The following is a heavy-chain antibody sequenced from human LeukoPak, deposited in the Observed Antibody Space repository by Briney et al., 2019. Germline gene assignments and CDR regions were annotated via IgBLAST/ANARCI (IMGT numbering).Heavy chain of an antibody. Sequence: SQTLSLTCTVSGDSISSGGYSCTWIRQHPGKGLEWIGYIYYSGSTHYNPSLKSRVTISVDTSKNQFSLRLTSVTAADTAVYYCAAVVRGVIIKGGQGTLVTVSS. CDR2: IYYSGST. V-gene: IGHV4-31*03. D-gene: IGHD3-10*01. CDR3: AAVVRGVIIK. CDR1: GDSISSGGYS. J-gene: IGHJ4*02.